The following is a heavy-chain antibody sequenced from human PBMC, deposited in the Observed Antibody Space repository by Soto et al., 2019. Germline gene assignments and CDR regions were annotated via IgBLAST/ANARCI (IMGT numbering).Heavy chain of an antibody. CDR2: IYPGDSDT. CDR1: GYSFPAYW. V-gene: IGHV5-51*01. CDR3: AGLYSSGSYYNFDF. D-gene: IGHD3-10*01. Sequence: RGESLKISCQGSGYSFPAYWIGWVRQTPGKGLEWMGMIYPGDSDTRYSPSFQGQVTISADKSISTAYLQWSSLKASDTAMYYCAGLYSSGSYYNFDFWGQGTLVTVSS. J-gene: IGHJ4*02.